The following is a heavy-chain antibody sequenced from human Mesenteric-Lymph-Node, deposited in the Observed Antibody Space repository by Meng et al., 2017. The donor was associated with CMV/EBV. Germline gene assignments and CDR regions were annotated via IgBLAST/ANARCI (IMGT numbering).Heavy chain of an antibody. Sequence: GGSLRLSCAASGFTFSSYGMHWVRQAPGKGLEWVTFIRSDRSHRFYADYVKGRFTISRDNSKNTLSLQMSSMRTEDTAVYYCAKGAGHDYADFVNCFDPWGQGTLVTVSS. CDR2: IRSDRSHR. D-gene: IGHD4-17*01. J-gene: IGHJ5*02. V-gene: IGHV3-30*02. CDR1: GFTFSSYG. CDR3: AKGAGHDYADFVNCFDP.